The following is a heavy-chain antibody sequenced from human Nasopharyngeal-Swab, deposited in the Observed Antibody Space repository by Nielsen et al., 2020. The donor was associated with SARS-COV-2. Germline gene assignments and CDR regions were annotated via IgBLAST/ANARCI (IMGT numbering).Heavy chain of an antibody. Sequence: GESLKISCAASGFTFSNAWMSWVRQAPGKGLEWVGRIKSKTDGGTTDYAAPVKGRFTISRDDSKNTLYLQMNSLRAEDTAVYYCARMGAMTTVTHRHPYYFDYWGQGTLVTVSS. CDR1: GFTFSNAW. D-gene: IGHD4-11*01. CDR3: ARMGAMTTVTHRHPYYFDY. CDR2: IKSKTDGGTT. V-gene: IGHV3-15*01. J-gene: IGHJ4*02.